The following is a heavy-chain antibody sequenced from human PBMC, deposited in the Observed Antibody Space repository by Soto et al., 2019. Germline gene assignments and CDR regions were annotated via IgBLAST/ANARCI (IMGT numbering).Heavy chain of an antibody. CDR3: ARPFEPRGWYDY. Sequence: GESLKISCKASGYIFTNYWLGWVRQMPGKGLEWMGIIYPGDSDTRYSPSFQGQVTISADKSISTAYLQWSSLKASDTAMYYCARPFEPRGWYDYWGQGTLVTVSA. J-gene: IGHJ4*02. CDR1: GYIFTNYW. D-gene: IGHD6-19*01. CDR2: IYPGDSDT. V-gene: IGHV5-51*01.